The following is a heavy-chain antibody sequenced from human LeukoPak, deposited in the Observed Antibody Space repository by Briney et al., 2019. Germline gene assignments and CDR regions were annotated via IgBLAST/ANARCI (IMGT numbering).Heavy chain of an antibody. CDR1: GGSFSGYS. V-gene: IGHV4-30-2*01. Sequence: PSETLSLTCAVYGGSFSGYSWSWIRQPPGKGLEWIGYIYHSGSTYYNPSLKSRVTISVDRSKNQFSLKLSSVTAADTAVYYCARVYGDYLNFDYWGQGTLVTVSS. CDR2: IYHSGST. CDR3: ARVYGDYLNFDY. J-gene: IGHJ4*02. D-gene: IGHD4-17*01.